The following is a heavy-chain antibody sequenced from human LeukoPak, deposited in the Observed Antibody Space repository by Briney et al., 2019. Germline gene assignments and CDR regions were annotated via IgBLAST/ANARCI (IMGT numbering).Heavy chain of an antibody. CDR2: ISSSSTM. Sequence: GGSLRLSCAASGFTVSSNYMSWVRQAPGKGLEWVSSISSSSTMYYTDSVKGRFTISRDNAKNSLYLQMSSLRAEDTAVYYWARDARYGEIDYWGQGTLVTVSS. CDR3: ARDARYGEIDY. V-gene: IGHV3-69-1*02. CDR1: GFTVSSNY. J-gene: IGHJ4*02. D-gene: IGHD3-10*01.